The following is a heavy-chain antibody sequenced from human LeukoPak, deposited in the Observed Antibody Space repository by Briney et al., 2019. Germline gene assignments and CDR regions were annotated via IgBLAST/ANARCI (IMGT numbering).Heavy chain of an antibody. V-gene: IGHV3-7*01. CDR2: IKQDGSEK. J-gene: IGHJ4*02. Sequence: GSLRLSCAATGFTFSSYWMSWVRQAPGKGLEWVANIKQDGSEKYYVDSVKGRFTISRDNAKNSLYLQMNSLRAEDTAVYYCARELSSSWSYYFDYWGQGTLVTVSS. CDR1: GFTFSSYW. D-gene: IGHD6-13*01. CDR3: ARELSSSWSYYFDY.